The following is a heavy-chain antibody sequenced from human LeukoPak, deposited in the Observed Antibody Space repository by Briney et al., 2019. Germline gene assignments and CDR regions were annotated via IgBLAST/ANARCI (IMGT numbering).Heavy chain of an antibody. CDR2: INHGGST. CDR1: GGSFRGYY. Sequence: SETLSLTCAVYGGSFRGYYWSWLRQPPGKGLEWLGEINHGGSTNYNPSLKSRVTISVDTSKNQFSLKLSSLTSADTAVSYCARNYGSGSYRYPEYWGQGTLVTVSS. D-gene: IGHD3-10*01. CDR3: ARNYGSGSYRYPEY. V-gene: IGHV4-34*01. J-gene: IGHJ4*02.